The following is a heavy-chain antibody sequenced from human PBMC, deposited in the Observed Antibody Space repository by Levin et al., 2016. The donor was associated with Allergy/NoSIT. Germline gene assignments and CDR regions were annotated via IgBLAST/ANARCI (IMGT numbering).Heavy chain of an antibody. D-gene: IGHD6-19*01. J-gene: IGHJ3*02. V-gene: IGHV3-7*01. CDR2: IKQDGSEK. CDR3: ARDSGIAVAAPDVFDI. Sequence: WIRQPPGKGPEWVGNIKQDGSEKYYVDSVKGRFTISRDNAKNSLYLQMNSLRVEDTAVYYCARDSGIAVAAPDVFDIWGQGTMVTVSS.